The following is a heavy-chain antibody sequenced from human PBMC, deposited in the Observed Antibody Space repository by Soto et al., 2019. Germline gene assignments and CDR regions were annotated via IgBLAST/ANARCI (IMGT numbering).Heavy chain of an antibody. CDR1: GFTFNIYA. J-gene: IGHJ5*02. D-gene: IGHD5-12*01. Sequence: GGSLRLSCAASGFTFNIYALNWVRQAPGKGLEWVSGIGGRGGSTYYADSVKGRFTISRDNSKNMLYLQMNSLRAEDTAVYYCAKDRLAPIYNSFDRWGQGTLVTVSS. CDR3: AKDRLAPIYNSFDR. V-gene: IGHV3-23*01. CDR2: IGGRGGST.